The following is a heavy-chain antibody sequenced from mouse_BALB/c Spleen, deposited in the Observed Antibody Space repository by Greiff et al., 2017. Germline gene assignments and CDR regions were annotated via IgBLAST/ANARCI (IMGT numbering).Heavy chain of an antibody. CDR3: TSIYYYGSST. J-gene: IGHJ4*01. Sequence: EVNVVESGGGLVQPGGSMKLSCVASGFTFSNYWMNWVRQSPEKGLEWVAEIRLKSNNYATHYAESVKGRFTISRDDSKSSVYLQMNNLRAEDTGIYYCTSIYYYGSSTWGQGTSVTVSS. D-gene: IGHD1-1*01. CDR1: GFTFSNYW. CDR2: IRLKSNNYAT. V-gene: IGHV6-6*02.